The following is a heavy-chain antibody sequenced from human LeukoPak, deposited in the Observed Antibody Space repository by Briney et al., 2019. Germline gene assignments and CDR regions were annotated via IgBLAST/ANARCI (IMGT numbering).Heavy chain of an antibody. Sequence: SVKVSCKASGGTFSSYTISWVRQAPGQGLEWMGGIIPIFGTANYAQKFQGRVTITADESTGTAYMELSSLRSEDTAVYYCARVLGMLYYFDYWGQGTLVTVSS. CDR1: GGTFSSYT. CDR3: ARVLGMLYYFDY. CDR2: IIPIFGTA. J-gene: IGHJ4*02. V-gene: IGHV1-69*01. D-gene: IGHD2-8*01.